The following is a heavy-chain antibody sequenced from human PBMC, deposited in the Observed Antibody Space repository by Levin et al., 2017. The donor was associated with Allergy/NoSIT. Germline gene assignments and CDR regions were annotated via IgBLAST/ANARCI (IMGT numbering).Heavy chain of an antibody. D-gene: IGHD3-9*01. CDR1: GGSISSGDYY. Sequence: SQTLSLTCTVSGGSISSGDYYWSWIRQPPGKGLEWIGYIYYSGSTYYNPSLKSRVTISVDTSKNQFSLKLSSVTAADTAVYYCARVIQYYDILTGYYQMAPFDYWGQGTLVTVSS. CDR2: IYYSGST. J-gene: IGHJ4*02. CDR3: ARVIQYYDILTGYYQMAPFDY. V-gene: IGHV4-30-4*01.